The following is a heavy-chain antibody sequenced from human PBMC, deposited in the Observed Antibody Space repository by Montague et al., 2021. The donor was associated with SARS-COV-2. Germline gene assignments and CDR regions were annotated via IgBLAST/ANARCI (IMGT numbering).Heavy chain of an antibody. CDR2: IWHGGST. D-gene: IGHD2-8*01. J-gene: IGHJ6*02. CDR1: GYSITHAYY. V-gene: IGHV4-38-2*02. Sequence: SETLSLTCTVSGYSITHAYYCGWIRQPPGKGLEWIGNIWHGGSTYYNPSLKSRVTISGDTSNNQFSLKLTSVTAADTAVYYCARTSQYCTPTNCYLPNAMDVWGQGTTVTVSS. CDR3: ARTSQYCTPTNCYLPNAMDV.